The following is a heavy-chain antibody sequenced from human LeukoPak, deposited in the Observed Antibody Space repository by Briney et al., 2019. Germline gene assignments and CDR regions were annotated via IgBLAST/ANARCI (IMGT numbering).Heavy chain of an antibody. D-gene: IGHD2-2*01. Sequence: GGSLRLSCVVSGFTFSNYDMHWVRQATGKGLEWVSAIGTAGDKYYPDSVKGRFTISRENAKKSLYLQMNSLRAGDTAVYYCARGGLVPGDYFDYWGQGTLVTVSS. J-gene: IGHJ4*02. CDR2: IGTAGDK. CDR1: GFTFSNYD. CDR3: ARGGLVPGDYFDY. V-gene: IGHV3-13*01.